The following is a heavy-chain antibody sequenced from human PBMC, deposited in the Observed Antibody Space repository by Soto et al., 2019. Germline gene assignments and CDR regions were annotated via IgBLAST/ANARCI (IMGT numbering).Heavy chain of an antibody. CDR3: ARATNYYDSSGYSRTFDY. CDR2: INPNSGGT. CDR1: GYTFTSYY. V-gene: IGHV1-2*04. J-gene: IGHJ4*02. Sequence: ASVKVSCKASGYTFTSYYMHWVRQAPGQGLEWMGWINPNSGGTNYAQKFQGWVTMTRDTSISTAYMELSRLRSDDTAVYYCARATNYYDSSGYSRTFDYWGQGTLVTGSS. D-gene: IGHD3-22*01.